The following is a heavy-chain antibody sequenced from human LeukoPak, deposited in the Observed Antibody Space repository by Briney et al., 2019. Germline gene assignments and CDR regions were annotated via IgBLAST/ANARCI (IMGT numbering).Heavy chain of an antibody. V-gene: IGHV3-23*01. J-gene: IGHJ5*02. D-gene: IGHD3-16*02. CDR3: ARAHRLSHNWFDP. CDR1: GFTFSSYA. CDR2: ISGSGGGT. Sequence: GGSLRLSCAASGFTFSSYAMNWVRQAPGKGLEWVSAISGSGGGTYYADSVKGRFTISRDNAKNSLYLQMNSLRAEDTAVYYCARAHRLSHNWFDPWGRGTLVTVSS.